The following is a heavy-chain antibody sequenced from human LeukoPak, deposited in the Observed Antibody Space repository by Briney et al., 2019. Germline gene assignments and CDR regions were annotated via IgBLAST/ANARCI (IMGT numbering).Heavy chain of an antibody. CDR1: GFTLSKHW. CDR3: GREWAVDF. J-gene: IGHJ4*02. V-gene: IGHV3-7*01. CDR2: IKQDGSEK. Sequence: GGSLRLSCAASGFTLSKHWMTWVRQAPGKGLECVAIIKQDGSEKYYVNSVRGRFTISRDNAKNSLYLQMNSLRVEDTAVYYCGREWAVDFWGQGTLVTVSS.